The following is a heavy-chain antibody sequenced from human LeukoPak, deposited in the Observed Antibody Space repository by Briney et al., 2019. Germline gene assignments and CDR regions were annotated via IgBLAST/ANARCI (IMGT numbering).Heavy chain of an antibody. CDR3: ASTLDDHYDSSGLIDY. J-gene: IGHJ4*02. CDR2: IIPILGIA. Sequence: VKVSCKASGGTFSSYAISWVRQAPGQGLEWMGRIIPILGIANYAQKFQGRVTITADKSTSTAYMELSSLRSEDTAVYYCASTLDDHYDSSGLIDYWGQGTLVTVSS. CDR1: GGTFSSYA. D-gene: IGHD3-22*01. V-gene: IGHV1-69*04.